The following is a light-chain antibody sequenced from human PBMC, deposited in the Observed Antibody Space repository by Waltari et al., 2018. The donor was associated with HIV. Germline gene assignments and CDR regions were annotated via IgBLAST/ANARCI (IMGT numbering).Light chain of an antibody. V-gene: IGKV3-20*01. CDR1: QSVTRNF. CDR2: DAS. CDR3: LQYGSSWYT. Sequence: VLAQCLGTRFVFAGGRATLSCRASQSVTRNFLAWYQQKRGQAPRLLIYDASTRATGIPDRFSGGGSGTDFTLTISRLEPEDFAVYYCLQYGSSWYTFGQGTNLDI. J-gene: IGKJ2*01.